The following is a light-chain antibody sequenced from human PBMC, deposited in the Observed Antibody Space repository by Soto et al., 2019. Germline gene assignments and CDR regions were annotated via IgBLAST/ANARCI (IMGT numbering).Light chain of an antibody. Sequence: DIQMTQSPSSLSASVGDRVTISCRASQSISRSLNWYQQKPGTAPSLLIYAASSVKTGVPPRFSGGRSGRDFTLTISSLRPEDSATYFCQQSSSSPPWTFGQGTKVEIK. CDR2: AAS. V-gene: IGKV1-39*01. CDR3: QQSSSSPPWT. CDR1: QSISRS. J-gene: IGKJ1*01.